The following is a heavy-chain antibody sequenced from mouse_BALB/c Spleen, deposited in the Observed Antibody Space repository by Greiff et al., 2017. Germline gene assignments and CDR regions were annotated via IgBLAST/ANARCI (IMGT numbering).Heavy chain of an antibody. J-gene: IGHJ4*01. V-gene: IGHV5-9-4*01. CDR3: ARAHITTVVATPFYYAMDY. CDR2: ISSGGSYT. Sequence: EVMLVESGGGLVKPGGSLKLSCAASGFTFSSYAMSWVRQSPEKRLEWVAEISSGGSYTYYPDTVTGRFTISRDNAKNTLYLEMSSLRSEDTAMYYCARAHITTVVATPFYYAMDYWGQGTSVTVSS. CDR1: GFTFSSYA. D-gene: IGHD1-1*01.